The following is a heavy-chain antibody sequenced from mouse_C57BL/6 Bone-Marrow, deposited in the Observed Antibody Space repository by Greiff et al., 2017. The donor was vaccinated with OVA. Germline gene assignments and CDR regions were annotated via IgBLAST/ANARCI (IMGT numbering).Heavy chain of an antibody. J-gene: IGHJ3*01. D-gene: IGHD1-1*01. Sequence: QVQLQQPGAELVKPGASVKLSCKASGYTFTSYWMHWVKQRPGQGLEWIGMIHPNSGSTNYNEKFKSKATLTVDKSSSTAYMQLSSLTSEDSAVYYCARDYGSSLSWFAYWGQGTLVTVSA. CDR3: ARDYGSSLSWFAY. V-gene: IGHV1-64*01. CDR1: GYTFTSYW. CDR2: IHPNSGST.